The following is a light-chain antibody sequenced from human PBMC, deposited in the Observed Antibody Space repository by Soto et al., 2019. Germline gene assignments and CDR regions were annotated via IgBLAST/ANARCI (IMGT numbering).Light chain of an antibody. CDR3: ISYTTASTSYV. CDR1: SSDVGLYNY. J-gene: IGLJ1*01. Sequence: QSALTQPASVSGSPGQSITISCTGTSSDVGLYNYVSWYQQYPGKAPKLMIFEVSNRPSGVSNRFSASKSGNTASLTISGLQAEDEADYYCISYTTASTSYVFGTGTKRTVL. V-gene: IGLV2-14*01. CDR2: EVS.